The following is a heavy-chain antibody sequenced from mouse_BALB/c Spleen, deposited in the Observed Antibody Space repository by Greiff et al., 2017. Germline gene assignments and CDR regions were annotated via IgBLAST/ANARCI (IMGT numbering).Heavy chain of an antibody. CDR3: ARGWLRPRYFDY. Sequence: QVQLQQSGAELAKPGASVKMSCKASGYTFTSYWMHWVKQRPGQGLEWIGYINPSTGYTEYNQKFKDKATLTADKSSSTAYMQLSSLTSEDSAVYYCARGWLRPRYFDYWGQGTTLTVSS. CDR2: INPSTGYT. CDR1: GYTFTSYW. J-gene: IGHJ2*01. V-gene: IGHV1-7*01. D-gene: IGHD2-2*01.